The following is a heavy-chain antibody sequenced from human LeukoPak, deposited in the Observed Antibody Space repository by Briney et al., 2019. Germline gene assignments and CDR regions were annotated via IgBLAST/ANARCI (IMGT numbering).Heavy chain of an antibody. V-gene: IGHV1-8*02. D-gene: IGHD7-27*01. CDR3: ARGPRNWGFDDY. CDR2: MNPNNGNT. CDR1: GGTFSSYA. J-gene: IGHJ4*02. Sequence: ASVTVSCKASGGTFSSYAISWVRQAPGQGLEWMGWMNPNNGNTGYAQKFQGRVTMTRNTSISTAYMELSSLRSEDTAVYYCARGPRNWGFDDYWGQGTLVTVSS.